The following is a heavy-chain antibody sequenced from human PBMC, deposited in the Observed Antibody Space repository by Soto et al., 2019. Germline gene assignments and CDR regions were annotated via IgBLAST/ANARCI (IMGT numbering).Heavy chain of an antibody. Sequence: ELQLVESGGGLVQPGGSLRLSCAASGFIFSTYSMTWVRQAPGKGLEWVSYINSNSRTIYYADSVKGRFTISRDNAKNSVYLEMDSLRDEDTAVYYCVRDHYSSTKCDIIGVDYWGQGTLVTVSS. D-gene: IGHD4-4*01. V-gene: IGHV3-48*02. CDR3: VRDHYSSTKCDIIGVDY. CDR1: GFIFSTYS. J-gene: IGHJ4*02. CDR2: INSNSRTI.